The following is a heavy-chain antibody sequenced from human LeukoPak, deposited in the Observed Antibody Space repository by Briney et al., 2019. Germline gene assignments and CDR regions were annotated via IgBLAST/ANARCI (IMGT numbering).Heavy chain of an antibody. D-gene: IGHD4-23*01. CDR3: AKDSPRWRRYFDY. V-gene: IGHV3-74*01. Sequence: GGSLRLSCAASGFTFSSYWMHWVRQAPGKGLVWVSRINGNGSSTDYADSVKGRFTISRDNSKNTLYLQMNSLRAEDTAVYECAKDSPRWRRYFDYGGQGTLVTVSS. J-gene: IGHJ4*02. CDR2: INGNGSST. CDR1: GFTFSSYW.